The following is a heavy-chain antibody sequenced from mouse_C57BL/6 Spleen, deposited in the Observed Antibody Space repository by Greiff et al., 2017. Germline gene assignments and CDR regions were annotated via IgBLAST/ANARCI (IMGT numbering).Heavy chain of an antibody. V-gene: IGHV1-50*01. CDR1: GYTFTSYW. CDR2: IDPSDSYT. D-gene: IGHD4-1*02. J-gene: IGHJ2*01. Sequence: QVQLQQPGAELVKPGASVKLSCKASGYTFTSYWMPWVKQRPGQGLELIGEIDPSDSYTNYNQKFKGKATLTVDTTSRTAYMQLSSLTSEDAAVYYCARSTGTNYFDYWGQGTTLTVSS. CDR3: ARSTGTNYFDY.